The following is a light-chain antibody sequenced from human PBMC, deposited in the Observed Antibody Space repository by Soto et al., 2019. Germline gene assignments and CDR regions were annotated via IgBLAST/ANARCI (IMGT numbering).Light chain of an antibody. J-gene: IGKJ5*01. Sequence: LKQSPATLSLSPGEGATLSCRASQSINTYLAWYQQKRGQAPRLLIYDASKRATGIPARFSGSGSGTNFTLTISSLEPEDFAVYYCQQRRSWQVTFGQGTRLEI. CDR2: DAS. CDR3: QQRRSWQVT. CDR1: QSINTY. V-gene: IGKV3D-11*02.